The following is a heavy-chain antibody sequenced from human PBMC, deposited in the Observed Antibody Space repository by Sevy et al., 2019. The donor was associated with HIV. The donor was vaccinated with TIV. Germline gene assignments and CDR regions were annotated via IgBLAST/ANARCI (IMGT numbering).Heavy chain of an antibody. CDR3: AKDFLSPNYYGTQFDF. CDR2: ISTGGGFT. D-gene: IGHD3-10*01. V-gene: IGHV3-23*01. CDR1: GFTFNSYA. Sequence: GGSLRLSCATSGFTFNSYAMSWVRQAPGKGLEWVSTISTGGGFTYCADSVKGRFSISRDNFNNTLFLQMNSLRADDTAMYYCAKDFLSPNYYGTQFDFWGQGTVVTVSS. J-gene: IGHJ4*02.